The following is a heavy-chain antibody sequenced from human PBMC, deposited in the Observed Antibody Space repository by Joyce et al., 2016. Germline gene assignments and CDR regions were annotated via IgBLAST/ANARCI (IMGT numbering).Heavy chain of an antibody. CDR1: GGSISSSSYY. D-gene: IGHD6-13*01. J-gene: IGHJ6*03. V-gene: IGHV4-39*07. Sequence: QLQLQESGPGLVKPSETLSLTCTVSGGSISSSSYYWVWIRQPPGKGLEWIGSFYYSESTYYNPSLKSRVTISVDTSKNQFSLKLSSVTAADTAVYYCSSGYSSRYYMDVWGKGTTVTVSS. CDR2: FYYSEST. CDR3: SSGYSSRYYMDV.